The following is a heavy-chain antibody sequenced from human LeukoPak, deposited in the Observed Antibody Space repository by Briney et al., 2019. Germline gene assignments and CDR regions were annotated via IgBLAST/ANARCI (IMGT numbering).Heavy chain of an antibody. J-gene: IGHJ4*02. CDR1: KFAFSHYG. Sequence: GTSLRLSCAASKFAFSHYGMHWVRQAPGKGLEWVAVIWNDGSNQYYADSVKGRFAVSRDNSQNMLYLQMNSLRPEDTAVYYCAKDAQRGFDYSNSLESWGQGTLVTVSS. CDR3: AKDAQRGFDYSNSLES. D-gene: IGHD4-11*01. V-gene: IGHV3-33*06. CDR2: IWNDGSNQ.